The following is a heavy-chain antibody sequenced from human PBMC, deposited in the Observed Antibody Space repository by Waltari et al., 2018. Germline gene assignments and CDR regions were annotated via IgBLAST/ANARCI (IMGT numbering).Heavy chain of an antibody. CDR1: YWSISSRSYY. V-gene: IGHV4-39*07. D-gene: IGHD3-16*01. CDR2: IYYSGSS. J-gene: IGHJ4*02. Sequence: QQEAGPSLVNPSETLSLTCTGSYWSISSRSYYWGWIRLAPGKGLEWIGHIYYSGSSYHNPSLKSRITMSVDSSKNQFSLTLSSVTAADTAVYYCARVLIRTSGLNFDSWGQGSLVTVSS. CDR3: ARVLIRTSGLNFDS.